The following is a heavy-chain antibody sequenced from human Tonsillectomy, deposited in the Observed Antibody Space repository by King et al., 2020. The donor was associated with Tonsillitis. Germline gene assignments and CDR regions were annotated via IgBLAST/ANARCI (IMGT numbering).Heavy chain of an antibody. D-gene: IGHD4-23*01. CDR3: AGLVRWGFDY. Sequence: DVQLVQSGGGLVQPGGSLRLSCAASGFTVSSNYMSWVRQAPGKGLECVSIIYTGGYTYYADSVKGRFTISRDSSKNTLFLQLNSLRAEDTAVYYCAGLVRWGFDYWGQGTLVTVSS. J-gene: IGHJ4*02. V-gene: IGHV3-66*01. CDR2: IYTGGYT. CDR1: GFTVSSNY.